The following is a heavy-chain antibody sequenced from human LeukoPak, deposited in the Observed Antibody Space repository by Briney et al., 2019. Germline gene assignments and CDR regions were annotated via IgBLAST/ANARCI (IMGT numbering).Heavy chain of an antibody. D-gene: IGHD3-22*01. CDR3: AKCYYDSSGYSTIPGALDAFDI. J-gene: IGHJ3*02. V-gene: IGHV3-30-3*02. CDR1: GFTFSSYA. CDR2: ISYDGSNK. Sequence: GGSLRLSCAASGFTFSSYAMHWVRQAPGKGLEWVAVISYDGSNKYYADSVKGRFTISRDNTKNTLYLQMNSLRAEDTAVYYCAKCYYDSSGYSTIPGALDAFDIWGQGTMVTVSS.